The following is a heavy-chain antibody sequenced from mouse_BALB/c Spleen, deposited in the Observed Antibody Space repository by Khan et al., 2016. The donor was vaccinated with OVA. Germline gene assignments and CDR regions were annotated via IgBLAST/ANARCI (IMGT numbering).Heavy chain of an antibody. CDR3: ARKNYYGYAVDY. V-gene: IGHV3-2*02. CDR1: GYSITTNYA. CDR2: ISYSGST. D-gene: IGHD1-1*01. J-gene: IGHJ4*01. Sequence: EVKLLESGPGLVKPSQSLSLTCTVTGYSITTNYAWDWIRQFPGNKLEWMGYISYSGSTSYNPSLKSRISITRDTSKNQFFLQLNSVTTEDTDTYYCARKNYYGYAVDYWGQGTSVTVSS.